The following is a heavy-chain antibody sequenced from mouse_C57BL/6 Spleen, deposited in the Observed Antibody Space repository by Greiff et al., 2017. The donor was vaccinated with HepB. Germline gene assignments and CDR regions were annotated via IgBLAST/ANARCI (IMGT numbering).Heavy chain of an antibody. Sequence: QVQLKQSGAELLKPGASVKLSCKATGYTFTGSWIEWVQQRPGHGLEWIGEILPGSGRTNYNEKFKGKATFTADTSSNTAYMQLSSLTTEDSAIYYCARSYYYGSSYDYFDYWGQGTTLTVSS. CDR2: ILPGSGRT. D-gene: IGHD1-1*01. CDR1: GYTFTGSW. J-gene: IGHJ2*01. CDR3: ARSYYYGSSYDYFDY. V-gene: IGHV1-9*01.